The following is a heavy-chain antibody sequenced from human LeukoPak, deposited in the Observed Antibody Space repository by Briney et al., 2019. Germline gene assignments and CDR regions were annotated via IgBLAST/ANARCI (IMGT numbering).Heavy chain of an antibody. J-gene: IGHJ4*02. CDR1: GFTFSSYA. CDR3: ARDRSVTRIRLEYYFDY. Sequence: PGGSLRLSCAASGFTFSSYAMHWVRQAPGKGLEWVAVISYDGSNKYYADSVKGRFTISRDNSKNTLYLQMNSLRAEDTAVYYCARDRSVTRIRLEYYFDYWGQGTLVTVSS. D-gene: IGHD4-11*01. CDR2: ISYDGSNK. V-gene: IGHV3-30*04.